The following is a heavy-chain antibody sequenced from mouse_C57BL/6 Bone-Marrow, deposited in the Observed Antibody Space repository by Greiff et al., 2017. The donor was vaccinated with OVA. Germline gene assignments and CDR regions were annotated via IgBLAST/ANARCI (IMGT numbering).Heavy chain of an antibody. V-gene: IGHV5-6*02. Sequence: EVKLEESGGDLVKPGGSLKLSCAASGFTFSSYGMSWVRQTPDKRLEWVATISSGGSYTYYPDSVKGRFTISRDNAKNTLYLQMSSLKSEDTAMYYCARPFYDGYRHYFDYWGQGTTLTVSS. CDR3: ARPFYDGYRHYFDY. D-gene: IGHD2-3*01. CDR2: ISSGGSYT. CDR1: GFTFSSYG. J-gene: IGHJ2*01.